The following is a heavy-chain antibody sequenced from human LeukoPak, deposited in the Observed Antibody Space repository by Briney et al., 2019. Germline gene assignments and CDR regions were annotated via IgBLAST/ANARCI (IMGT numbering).Heavy chain of an antibody. CDR1: GYSFTSYW. CDR3: ARREGKAGGEADY. CDR2: IDPSDSYT. Sequence: GESLKISCKGSGYSFTSYWISWVRQMPGKGLQWMGRIDPSDSYTNYSPSFQGQVTISADKSISTAYLQWSSLKASDTAMYYCARREGKAGGEADYWGQGTLVTVSS. V-gene: IGHV5-10-1*04. J-gene: IGHJ4*02. D-gene: IGHD3-10*01.